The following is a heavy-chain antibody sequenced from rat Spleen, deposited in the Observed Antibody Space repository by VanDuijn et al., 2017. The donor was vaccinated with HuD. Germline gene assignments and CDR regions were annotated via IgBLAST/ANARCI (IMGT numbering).Heavy chain of an antibody. D-gene: IGHD1-9*01. Sequence: EVQLVESGGGLVQPGRSLKLSCVASGFTFNNYWMTWIRQAPGKGLEWVASITNTGGSTYYPDSVKGRFTISRDNAKSTLSRQMDSLRSEDTASYYCVRHGYTRYYFDYWGQGVMVTVSS. CDR2: ITNTGGST. CDR3: VRHGYTRYYFDY. J-gene: IGHJ2*01. CDR1: GFTFNNYW. V-gene: IGHV5-31*01.